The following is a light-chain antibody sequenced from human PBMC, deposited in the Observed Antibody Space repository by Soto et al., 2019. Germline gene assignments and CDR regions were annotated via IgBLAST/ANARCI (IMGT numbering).Light chain of an antibody. CDR1: MSISDT. J-gene: IGKJ5*01. Sequence: PRTMCVSLGGRPTQSWKPSMSISDTLAWYQQKPGQAPRLLIYDASKRATGIPARFSGSGSGTDFALTISSLESEDFAVYYCQQRSNWPLIPFGQGTRLEIK. V-gene: IGKV3-11*01. CDR2: DAS. CDR3: QQRSNWPLIP.